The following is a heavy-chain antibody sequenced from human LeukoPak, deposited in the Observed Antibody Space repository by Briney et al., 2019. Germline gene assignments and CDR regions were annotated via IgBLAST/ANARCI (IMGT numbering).Heavy chain of an antibody. J-gene: IGHJ4*02. D-gene: IGHD3-22*01. CDR2: IDTNTGSP. CDR3: VRGIDTTGYLNY. V-gene: IGHV7-4-1*02. Sequence: ASVKVSCKASGYTFTSYAMNWVRQAPGQGLEWMGWIDTNTGSPTYAQGLTGRFVFSLDTSVSTAFLQINSLKAEDAALYFCVRGIDTTGYLNYWGQGTLVTVSS. CDR1: GYTFTSYA.